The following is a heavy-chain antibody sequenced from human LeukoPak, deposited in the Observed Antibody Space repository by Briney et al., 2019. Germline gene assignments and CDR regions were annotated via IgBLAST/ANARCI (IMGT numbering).Heavy chain of an antibody. CDR1: GFTFSSYA. J-gene: IGHJ4*02. CDR3: GKDGTLVATGLDY. V-gene: IGHV3-23*01. CDR2: ISGSGGST. Sequence: GGSLRLSCAASGFTFSSYAMSWVRQAPGKGLEWVSAISGSGGSTYYADSVKGRFTISRDNSKNKLYLQMNSLRAEDTAVYYCGKDGTLVATGLDYWGQGTLVTVSS. D-gene: IGHD5-12*01.